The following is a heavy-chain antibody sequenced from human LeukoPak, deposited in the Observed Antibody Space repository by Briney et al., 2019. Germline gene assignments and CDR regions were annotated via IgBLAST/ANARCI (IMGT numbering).Heavy chain of an antibody. J-gene: IGHJ3*02. D-gene: IGHD6-13*01. CDR1: GFTFSSYG. Sequence: GGSLRLSCAASGFTFSSYGMHWVRQAPGKGLEWVAVIWYDGSNKYYADSVKGRFTISRDNSKNTLYLQMNSLRAEDTAVYYCARGRSSRYDAFDIWGQGTMVTVSS. CDR3: ARGRSSRYDAFDI. CDR2: IWYDGSNK. V-gene: IGHV3-33*01.